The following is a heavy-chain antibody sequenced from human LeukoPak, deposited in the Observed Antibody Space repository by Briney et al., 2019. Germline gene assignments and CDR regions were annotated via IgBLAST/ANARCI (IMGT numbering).Heavy chain of an antibody. CDR3: ARAYSSSFNFNY. Sequence: GGSLRLSCAASGFTVSSNYMSWVRQAPGKGLEWVSVIYSGGSTYYADSVKGRFTISRDNSKNTLYLQMNSLRAEDTAVYYCARAYSSSFNFNYWGQGTLVTVSS. D-gene: IGHD6-6*01. V-gene: IGHV3-66*01. CDR2: IYSGGST. J-gene: IGHJ4*02. CDR1: GFTVSSNY.